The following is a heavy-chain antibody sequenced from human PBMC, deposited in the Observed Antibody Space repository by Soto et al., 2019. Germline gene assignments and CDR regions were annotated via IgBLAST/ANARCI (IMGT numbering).Heavy chain of an antibody. CDR3: AKAAKTYYDILTGYYPLNYYFYGMDV. J-gene: IGHJ6*02. CDR2: ISGSGGST. V-gene: IGHV3-23*01. D-gene: IGHD3-9*01. Sequence: GGSLRLSCAASGFTFSSYAMSWVRQAPGKGLEWVSAISGSGGSTYYADSVKGRFTISRDNSKNTLYLQMNSLRAEDKAVYFCAKAAKTYYDILTGYYPLNYYFYGMDVWGQGTTVPVSS. CDR1: GFTFSSYA.